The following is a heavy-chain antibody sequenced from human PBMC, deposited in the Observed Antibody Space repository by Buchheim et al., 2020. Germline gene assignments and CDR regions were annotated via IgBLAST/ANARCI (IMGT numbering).Heavy chain of an antibody. D-gene: IGHD1-26*01. J-gene: IGHJ5*01. CDR3: AGVVSGSSFDS. CDR1: GFTFSHYS. V-gene: IGHV3-48*01. CDR2: ITSSSSTI. Sequence: EVQLVESGGGLVQPGGSLRLSCAASGFTFSHYSMNWVRQAPGKGLEWVSYITSSSSTIFYADSVNGRFTISSDNAKNSLYLQMNSLRGEDTAVYYCAGVVSGSSFDSWGQGAL.